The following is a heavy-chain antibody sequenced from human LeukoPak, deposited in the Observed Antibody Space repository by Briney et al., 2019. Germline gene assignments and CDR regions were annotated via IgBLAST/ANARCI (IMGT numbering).Heavy chain of an antibody. CDR3: TSPTAMVID. Sequence: GGSLRLSCAASGFTFSGSAMHWVSQASGKGLEWVGRIRSKANSYATAYAASVKGRFTISRDDSKNTAYLQMNSLKTEDTAVYYCTSPTAMVIDWGQGTLVTVSS. J-gene: IGHJ4*02. CDR2: IRSKANSYAT. V-gene: IGHV3-73*01. CDR1: GFTFSGSA. D-gene: IGHD5-18*01.